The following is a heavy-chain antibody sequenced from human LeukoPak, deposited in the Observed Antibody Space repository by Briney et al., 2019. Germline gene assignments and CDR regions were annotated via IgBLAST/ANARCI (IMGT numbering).Heavy chain of an antibody. CDR2: INWNGGST. CDR1: GFTFTSNW. Sequence: GGSLRLSCAASGFTFTSNWMSWVRQAPGKGLEWVSGINWNGGSTGYADSVKGRFTISRDNAKNSLFLQMNSLRVEDTALYYCAKDLGGSATTVWGQGTLVTVSS. D-gene: IGHD2-2*01. CDR3: AKDLGGSATTV. J-gene: IGHJ4*02. V-gene: IGHV3-20*04.